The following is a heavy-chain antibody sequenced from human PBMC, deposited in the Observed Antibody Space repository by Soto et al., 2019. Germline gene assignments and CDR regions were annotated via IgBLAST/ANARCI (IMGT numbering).Heavy chain of an antibody. D-gene: IGHD2-21*01. CDR2: IHYSGST. Sequence: SETLSLTCTVSGGSIGSYYWSWIRQPPGKGLEWIGYIHYSGSTNYNPSLKSRVTISVDTSKNQFSLKLSSVTAADTAVYYCARYYGGYSDYWGQGTLVTVS. CDR3: ARYYGGYSDY. CDR1: GGSIGSYY. J-gene: IGHJ4*02. V-gene: IGHV4-59*08.